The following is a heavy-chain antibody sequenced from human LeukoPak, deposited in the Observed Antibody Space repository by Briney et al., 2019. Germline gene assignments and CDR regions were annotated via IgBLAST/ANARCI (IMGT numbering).Heavy chain of an antibody. J-gene: IGHJ4*02. V-gene: IGHV3-9*01. Sequence: QSGGSLRLSCAASGFIFDDYAMHWVRQAPGKGLEWVSGISWNSGSIVYADSVKGRFTISRDNAKNSLYLQMNSLRAEDTALYYCARGGISSSGRGDYYFDYWGQGTLVTVSS. CDR2: ISWNSGSI. CDR3: ARGGISSSGRGDYYFDY. D-gene: IGHD6-19*01. CDR1: GFIFDDYA.